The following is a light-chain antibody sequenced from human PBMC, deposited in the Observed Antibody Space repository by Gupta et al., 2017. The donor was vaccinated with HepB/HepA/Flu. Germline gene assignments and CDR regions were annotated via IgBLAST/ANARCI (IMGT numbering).Light chain of an antibody. V-gene: IGKV1-39*01. CDR2: GAS. Sequence: DIQMTQSPSSLSVSVGDRVTITCRASQSITTYLNWYQQKPGKAPKFLIYGASSLETGVPSRFSGSGSGTDFTLTISSQQPEDFATYYCQQSYSTPRTFGQGTKVELK. CDR3: QQSYSTPRT. J-gene: IGKJ1*01. CDR1: QSITTY.